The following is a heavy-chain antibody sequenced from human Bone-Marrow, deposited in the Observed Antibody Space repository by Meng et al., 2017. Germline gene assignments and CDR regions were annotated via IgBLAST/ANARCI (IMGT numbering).Heavy chain of an antibody. Sequence: EVHLVGAGGDLVKPGGSLRLSCAASGFYFGNAWMSWVRQAPGEGLEWVGRIKSNTDGGTAEYAAPVTGRFTISRDDSKSTLYLLMSGLRIDDTGVYYCTWDDKAVSNYWGQGTLVTVSS. J-gene: IGHJ4*02. D-gene: IGHD5/OR15-5a*01. CDR1: GFYFGNAW. CDR3: TWDDKAVSNY. V-gene: IGHV3-15*01. CDR2: IKSNTDGGTA.